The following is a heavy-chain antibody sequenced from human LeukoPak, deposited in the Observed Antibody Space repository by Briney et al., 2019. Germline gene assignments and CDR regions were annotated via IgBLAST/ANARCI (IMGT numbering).Heavy chain of an antibody. D-gene: IGHD3-3*01. Sequence: ASQTLSLTCTVSGGSISSGSYYWSWIRQPAGKGLEWIGRIYTSGSTNYNPSLKSRVTISVDTSKNQFSLKLSSVTAADTAVYYCARDSPNYDFWSGYSPDYYYVDVWGKGTTVTVSS. CDR3: ARDSPNYDFWSGYSPDYYYVDV. CDR1: GGSISSGSYY. V-gene: IGHV4-61*02. CDR2: IYTSGST. J-gene: IGHJ6*03.